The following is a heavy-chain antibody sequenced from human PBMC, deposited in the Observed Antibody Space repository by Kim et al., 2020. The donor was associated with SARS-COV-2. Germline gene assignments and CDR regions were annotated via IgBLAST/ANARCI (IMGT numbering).Heavy chain of an antibody. V-gene: IGHV1-18*04. CDR1: GYTFTSYG. CDR2: ISAYNGNT. Sequence: ASVKVSCKASGYTFTSYGISWVRQAPGQGLEWMGWISAYNGNTNYAQKLQGRVTMTTDTSTSTAYMELRSLRSDDTAVYYCARDGLIVVVVAATPFDYWGQGTLVTVSS. CDR3: ARDGLIVVVVAATPFDY. J-gene: IGHJ4*02. D-gene: IGHD2-15*01.